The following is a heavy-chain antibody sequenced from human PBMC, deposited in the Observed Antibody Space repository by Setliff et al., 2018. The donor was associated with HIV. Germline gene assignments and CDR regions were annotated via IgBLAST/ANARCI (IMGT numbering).Heavy chain of an antibody. Sequence: PSETLSLTCAVSGYSISSGYYWGWIRQPPGRGLEWIGNIYHSGGTHYNPSLRSRVTISVDTSKNHFSLKLSSVTAADTAVFYCARVGASGVASSMDYHYYMDVWGKGTSVTVSS. J-gene: IGHJ6*03. V-gene: IGHV4-38-2*01. CDR1: GYSISSGYY. CDR2: IYHSGGT. D-gene: IGHD2-2*01. CDR3: ARVGASGVASSMDYHYYMDV.